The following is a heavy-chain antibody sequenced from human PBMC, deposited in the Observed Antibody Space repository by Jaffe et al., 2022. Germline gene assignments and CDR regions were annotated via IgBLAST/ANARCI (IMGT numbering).Heavy chain of an antibody. D-gene: IGHD6-13*01. Sequence: QVQLVESGGGVVQPGGSLRLSCAASGFTFSSYGMHWVRQAPGKGLEWVAFIRYDGSNKYYADSVKGRFTISRDNSKNTLYLQMNSLRAEDTAVYYCAKGSLGYSSSWYGSAFDIWGQGTMVTVSS. CDR1: GFTFSSYG. CDR2: IRYDGSNK. J-gene: IGHJ3*02. V-gene: IGHV3-30*02. CDR3: AKGSLGYSSSWYGSAFDI.